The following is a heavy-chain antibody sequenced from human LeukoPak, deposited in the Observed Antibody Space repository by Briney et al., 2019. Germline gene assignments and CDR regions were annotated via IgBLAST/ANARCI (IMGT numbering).Heavy chain of an antibody. D-gene: IGHD3-10*01. CDR1: GFTFSTYW. CDR2: IRQDGSAK. CDR3: TRDRQGPKLYEMPV. J-gene: IGHJ6*02. Sequence: TGGSLRLSCAASGFTFSTYWMSWVRQAPGKGLEWVANIRQDGSAKYYLDSVKGRFTISRDNAKNSLYLQMNSLRAEDTAVYSCTRDRQGPKLYEMPVWGQGTTVTAPS. V-gene: IGHV3-7*01.